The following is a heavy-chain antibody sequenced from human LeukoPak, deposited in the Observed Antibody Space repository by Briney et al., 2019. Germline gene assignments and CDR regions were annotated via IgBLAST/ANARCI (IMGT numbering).Heavy chain of an antibody. CDR1: GFTFSSYS. D-gene: IGHD6-6*01. J-gene: IGHJ4*02. V-gene: IGHV3-21*01. CDR3: ASIAAGPYFDY. Sequence: GGSLRLSCAASGFTFSSYSMNWVRQAPGKGLGWVSSISSSSSYIYYADSVKGRFTISRDNAKNSLYLQMNSLRAEDTAVYYCASIAAGPYFDYWGQGTLVTVSS. CDR2: ISSSSSYI.